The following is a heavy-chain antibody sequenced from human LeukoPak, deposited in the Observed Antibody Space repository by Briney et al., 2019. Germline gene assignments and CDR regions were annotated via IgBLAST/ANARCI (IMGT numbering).Heavy chain of an antibody. CDR1: GYPIRTGYY. CDR2: IYHSGST. D-gene: IGHD1-26*01. V-gene: IGHV4-38-2*02. J-gene: IGHJ4*02. CDR3: ARDRGPGVGATGYYFHY. Sequence: PSETLSLTCTVSGYPIRTGYYWAWIRQPPGKGLEWIATIYHSGSTYYNPSLKTRVTISVDTSKNQFSLKLSSVTAADTAVYYCARDRGPGVGATGYYFHYWGQGTLVTVSS.